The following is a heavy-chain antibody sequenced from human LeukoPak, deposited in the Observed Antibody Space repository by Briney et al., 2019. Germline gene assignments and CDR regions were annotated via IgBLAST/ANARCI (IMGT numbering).Heavy chain of an antibody. V-gene: IGHV4-61*02. CDR1: GGYISSGSHY. J-gene: IGHJ6*03. D-gene: IGHD2-15*01. CDR2: IYSTWNT. CDR3: ARGAYCSGASCDGYYYYYMDV. Sequence: TPQTLSLTCTVSGGYISSGSHYWTWIRQPAGKGLEWIGRIYSTWNTNYNPSLKSRVTISIDTSKNEFSLRLSSVTAADTAVYYCARGAYCSGASCDGYYYYYMDVWGEGTTVTVSS.